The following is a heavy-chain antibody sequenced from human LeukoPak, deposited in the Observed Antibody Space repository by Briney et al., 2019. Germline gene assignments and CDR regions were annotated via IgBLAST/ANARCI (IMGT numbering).Heavy chain of an antibody. J-gene: IGHJ6*04. Sequence: SETLSLTCTVSGGSISSSSYYWGWIRQPPGKGLEWTGSIYYSGSTYCNPSLKSRVTISVDTSKNQFSLKLSSVTAADTAVYYCARTLDVWGKGTTVTVSS. CDR3: ARTLDV. CDR2: IYYSGST. V-gene: IGHV4-39*01. CDR1: GGSISSSSYY.